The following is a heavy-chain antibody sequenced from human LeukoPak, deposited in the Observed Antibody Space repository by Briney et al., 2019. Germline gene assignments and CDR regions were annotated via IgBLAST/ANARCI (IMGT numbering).Heavy chain of an antibody. J-gene: IGHJ4*02. D-gene: IGHD5-18*01. V-gene: IGHV1-69*05. CDR2: IIPIFGTT. Sequence: ASVKVSCKASGGTFSSYAISWVRQAPGQGLEWMGGIIPIFGTTNYAQKFQGRVTITTDESTSTAYMELSSLRSEDTAVYYCARDSYGYSPPDYWGQGTLVTVSS. CDR1: GGTFSSYA. CDR3: ARDSYGYSPPDY.